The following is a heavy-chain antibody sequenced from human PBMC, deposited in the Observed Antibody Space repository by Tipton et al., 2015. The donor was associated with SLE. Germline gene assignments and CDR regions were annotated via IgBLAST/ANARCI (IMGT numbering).Heavy chain of an antibody. J-gene: IGHJ4*02. CDR3: ARGGSASDY. CDR1: GGSISSSSYY. D-gene: IGHD6-19*01. Sequence: TLSLTCTVSGGSISSSSYYWGWIRQPPGRGLEWIGSIYYSGSTYYNPSLKSRVTISVDTSKNQFSLKLSSVTAADTAVYYCARGGSASDYWGQGTLVTVSS. V-gene: IGHV4-39*07. CDR2: IYYSGST.